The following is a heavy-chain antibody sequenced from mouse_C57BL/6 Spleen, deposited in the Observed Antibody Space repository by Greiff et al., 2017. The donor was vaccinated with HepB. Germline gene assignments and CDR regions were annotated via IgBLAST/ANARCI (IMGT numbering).Heavy chain of an antibody. Sequence: EVQLQESGGGLVKPGGSLKLSCAASEFTFSDYGMHWVRQAPEKGLEWVAYISSGSSTIYYADTVKGRFTISRDNAKNTLFLQMTSLRSEDTAMYYCARRRPFYAMDYWGQGTSVTVSS. J-gene: IGHJ4*01. CDR3: ARRRPFYAMDY. CDR1: EFTFSDYG. D-gene: IGHD2-12*01. V-gene: IGHV5-17*01. CDR2: ISSGSSTI.